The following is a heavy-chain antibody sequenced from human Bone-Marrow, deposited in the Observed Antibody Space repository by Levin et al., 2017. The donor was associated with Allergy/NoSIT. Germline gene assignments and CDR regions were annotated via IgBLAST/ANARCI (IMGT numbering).Heavy chain of an antibody. J-gene: IGHJ4*02. CDR2: IKQDGSEK. Sequence: GGSLRLSCVVSGFTFNNYWMSWVRQAPGKGLEWVANIKQDGSEKNYVDSVKGRSTISRENAKNSLYLQMNSLRAEDTAVYYCARGPSGSYYCGQGTLVTVSS. CDR1: GFTFNNYW. CDR3: ARGPSGSYY. D-gene: IGHD1-26*01. V-gene: IGHV3-7*01.